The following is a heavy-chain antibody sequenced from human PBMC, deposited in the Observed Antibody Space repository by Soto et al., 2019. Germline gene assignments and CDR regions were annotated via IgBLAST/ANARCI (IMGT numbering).Heavy chain of an antibody. CDR3: ARDLDGLHDDTSGPFPRPG. D-gene: IGHD3-22*01. CDR2: IHSSGSI. CDR1: GGSISSDDYY. J-gene: IGHJ1*01. Sequence: SETLSLTCTVSGGSISSDDYYWSWIRQAPGRGLEWIGYIHSSGSIYYNPYLKSRATMSIDTAGNQFSLKVSSVTVADTAVYYCARDLDGLHDDTSGPFPRPGWGQGTLVTVPQ. V-gene: IGHV4-30-4*08.